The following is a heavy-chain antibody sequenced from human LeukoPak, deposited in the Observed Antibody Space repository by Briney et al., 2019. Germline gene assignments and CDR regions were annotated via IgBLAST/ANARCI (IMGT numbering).Heavy chain of an antibody. CDR2: INSVGSST. CDR3: ARDRGSSCLDV. D-gene: IGHD6-13*01. V-gene: IGHV3-74*01. CDR1: GFTFSSYW. J-gene: IGHJ6*04. Sequence: GGSLRLSCTASGFTFSSYWMHWVRQAPGKGLVWVSRINSVGSSTSYADSVKGRFTISRDNAKNTLYLQMNSLRAEDTAVYYCARDRGSSCLDVWGKGTTVTVSS.